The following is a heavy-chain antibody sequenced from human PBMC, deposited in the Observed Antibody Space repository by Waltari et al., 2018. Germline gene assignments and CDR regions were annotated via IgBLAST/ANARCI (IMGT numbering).Heavy chain of an antibody. CDR1: GFTFSSYE. D-gene: IGHD3-16*01. Sequence: EVQLVESGGGLVQPGGSLRLSCAASGFTFSSYEMNWVRQAPGKGLEWVSYISSSGSTISYADSVKGRFTISRDNAKNSLYLQMNSLRAEDTAVYYCARGDRTAALSWGQGTLVTVSS. CDR3: ARGDRTAALS. CDR2: ISSSGSTI. J-gene: IGHJ5*02. V-gene: IGHV3-48*03.